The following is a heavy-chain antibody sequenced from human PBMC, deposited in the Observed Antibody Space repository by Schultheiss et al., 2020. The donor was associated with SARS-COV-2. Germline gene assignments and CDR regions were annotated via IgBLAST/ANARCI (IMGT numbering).Heavy chain of an antibody. D-gene: IGHD3-16*02. J-gene: IGHJ3*02. CDR3: ARGPYDYIWGSYRYGAFDI. CDR1: GYTFTSYG. CDR2: IIPIFGTA. Sequence: SVKVSCKASGYTFTSYGISWVRQAPGQGLEWMGGIIPIFGTANYAQKFQGRVTITADESTSTAYMELSSLRSEDTAVYYCARGPYDYIWGSYRYGAFDIWGQGTMVTVSS. V-gene: IGHV1-69*13.